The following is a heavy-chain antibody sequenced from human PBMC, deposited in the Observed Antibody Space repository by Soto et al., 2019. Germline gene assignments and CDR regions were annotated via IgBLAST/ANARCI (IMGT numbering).Heavy chain of an antibody. J-gene: IGHJ6*02. CDR2: INHSGST. V-gene: IGHV4-34*01. CDR3: ARGGGVLRFLGRYYYGMDV. Sequence: PSETLSLTCAVYGGSFSGYYWSWIRQPPGKGLEWIGEINHSGSTNYNPPLKSRVTISVDTSKNQFSLKLSSVTAADTAVYYCARGGGVLRFLGRYYYGMDVWGQGTTVTVSS. D-gene: IGHD3-3*01. CDR1: GGSFSGYY.